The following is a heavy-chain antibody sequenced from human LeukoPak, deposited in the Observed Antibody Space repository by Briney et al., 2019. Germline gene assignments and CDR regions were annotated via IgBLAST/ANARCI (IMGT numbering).Heavy chain of an antibody. J-gene: IGHJ5*02. V-gene: IGHV4-34*01. CDR2: INHSGST. D-gene: IGHD2-2*01. Sequence: SETLSLTCAVYGESFSDFYWSWIRQPPGKGLEWIGEINHSGSTNYNPSLKSRVTISVDTSKNQFSLKLSSVTAADTAVYYCARSRGTTRMVWFDPWGQGTLVTVSS. CDR1: GESFSDFY. CDR3: ARSRGTTRMVWFDP.